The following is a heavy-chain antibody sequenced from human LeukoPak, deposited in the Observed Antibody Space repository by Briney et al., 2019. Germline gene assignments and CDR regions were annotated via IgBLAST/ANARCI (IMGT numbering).Heavy chain of an antibody. CDR3: VRLGGPTGQCFQH. CDR1: GFTFSTYE. D-gene: IGHD1-26*01. CDR2: ISSSGDIT. V-gene: IGHV3-48*03. J-gene: IGHJ1*01. Sequence: GESLRLSCAASGFTFSTYEMNWVRQAPGKGLEWVSYISSSGDITYDANSVKGRFTISRDNAKNSLYLQMNSLRAEDSAIYYCVRLGGPTGQCFQHWSQGTLVTVSS.